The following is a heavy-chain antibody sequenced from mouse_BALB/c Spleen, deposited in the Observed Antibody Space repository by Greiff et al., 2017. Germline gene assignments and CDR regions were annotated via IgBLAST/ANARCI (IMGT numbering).Heavy chain of an antibody. CDR1: GFTFSSFG. D-gene: IGHD3-2*02. CDR2: ISSGSSTI. CDR3: ARSGQGSSLAWFAY. V-gene: IGHV5-17*02. Sequence: EVQLQESGGGLVQPGGSRKLSCAASGFTFSSFGMHWVRQAPEKGLEWVAYISSGSSTIYYADTVKGRFTISRDNPKNTLFLQMTSLRSEDTAMYYCARSGQGSSLAWFAYWGQGTLVTVSA. J-gene: IGHJ3*01.